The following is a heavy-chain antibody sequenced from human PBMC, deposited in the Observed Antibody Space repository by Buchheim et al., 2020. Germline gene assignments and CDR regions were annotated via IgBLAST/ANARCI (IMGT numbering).Heavy chain of an antibody. J-gene: IGHJ4*02. V-gene: IGHV3-30*18. Sequence: QVQLVESGGGVVQPGRSLRLSCAASGFTFSSYGMHWVRQAPGKGLEWVAVISYDGSNKYYADSVKGRFTISRDNSKKTLYLQMNSLRAEDTAVYYCAKAGGGSGSYLLDYWGQGTL. CDR3: AKAGGGSGSYLLDY. CDR1: GFTFSSYG. D-gene: IGHD3-10*01. CDR2: ISYDGSNK.